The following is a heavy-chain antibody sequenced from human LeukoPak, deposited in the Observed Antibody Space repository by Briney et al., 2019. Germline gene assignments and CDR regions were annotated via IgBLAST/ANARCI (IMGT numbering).Heavy chain of an antibody. D-gene: IGHD4-17*01. Sequence: PSETLSLTCTVSGGSISSYYWSWIRQPPGEGLEWIGYIYYSGSTNYNPSLKSRVTISVDTSKNQFSLKLSSVTAADTAVYYCARDTATVFYYYMDVWGKGTTVTVSS. CDR2: IYYSGST. CDR3: ARDTATVFYYYMDV. J-gene: IGHJ6*03. CDR1: GGSISSYY. V-gene: IGHV4-59*01.